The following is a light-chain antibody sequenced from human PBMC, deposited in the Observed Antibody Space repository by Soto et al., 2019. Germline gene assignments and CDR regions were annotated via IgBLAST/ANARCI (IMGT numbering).Light chain of an antibody. Sequence: QSALTQPASVSGSPGQSITISCTGTSSDVDIYKYVSWYQQHPGKAPKLMIYQVTNRPSGVPDRFSGSKSGNTASLTVSGLQAEDEADYYCVSYAGSNNYVFGTGTKLTVL. J-gene: IGLJ1*01. CDR1: SSDVDIYKY. V-gene: IGLV2-8*01. CDR3: VSYAGSNNYV. CDR2: QVT.